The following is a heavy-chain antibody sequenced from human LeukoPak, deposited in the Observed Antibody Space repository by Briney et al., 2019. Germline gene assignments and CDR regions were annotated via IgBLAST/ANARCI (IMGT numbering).Heavy chain of an antibody. CDR2: ISSSGSYI. CDR1: GFTFSSYS. D-gene: IGHD2-2*02. Sequence: GSLRLSCAASGFTFSSYSMNWVRQAPGKGLEWVSSISSSGSYIYFADSMKGRFTISRDNAGNSVYLQMNSLRVDDTAVYFCARDVSRDVSCYTDWGQGTLVTVSS. V-gene: IGHV3-21*01. J-gene: IGHJ4*02. CDR3: ARDVSRDVSCYTD.